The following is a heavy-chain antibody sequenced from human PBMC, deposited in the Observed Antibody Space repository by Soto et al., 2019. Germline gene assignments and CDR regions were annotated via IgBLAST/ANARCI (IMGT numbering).Heavy chain of an antibody. J-gene: IGHJ5*02. D-gene: IGHD2-21*01. Sequence: SETLSLTCAVYGGSFSGYYWSWIRQPPGKGLEWIGEINHSGSTNYNPSLKSRVTISVDTSKNQFSLKLSSVTAADTAVYYCARVLCGAECVGGGWFDPWGQGTLVTVSS. V-gene: IGHV4-34*01. CDR3: ARVLCGAECVGGGWFDP. CDR2: INHSGST. CDR1: GGSFSGYY.